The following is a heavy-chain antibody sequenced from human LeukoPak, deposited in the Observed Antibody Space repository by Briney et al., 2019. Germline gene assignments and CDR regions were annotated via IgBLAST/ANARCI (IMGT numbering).Heavy chain of an antibody. Sequence: AGGSLRLSCEASGFSFSAAWMTWVRQASGKGLEWVATIKNDGSDKYYVDSVKGRFTLSRDNAKNSVYLQMNSLRVEDTAVYYCVNLGYSDGGQGTLVTVSS. V-gene: IGHV3-7*01. CDR2: IKNDGSDK. J-gene: IGHJ4*02. D-gene: IGHD5-12*01. CDR1: GFSFSAAW. CDR3: VNLGYSD.